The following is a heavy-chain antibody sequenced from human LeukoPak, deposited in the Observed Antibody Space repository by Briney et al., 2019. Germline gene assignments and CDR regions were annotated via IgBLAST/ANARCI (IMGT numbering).Heavy chain of an antibody. CDR2: IYYSGST. Sequence: SETLSLTCTVSGGSISSGGYYWSWIRQHPGKGLEWIGYIYYSGSTYYNPSLKSRVTISVDTSKNQFSLKLSSVTAADTAVYYCARWERAAAGDFDYWGQGTLVTVSS. CDR1: GGSISSGGYY. J-gene: IGHJ4*02. V-gene: IGHV4-31*03. CDR3: ARWERAAAGDFDY. D-gene: IGHD6-13*01.